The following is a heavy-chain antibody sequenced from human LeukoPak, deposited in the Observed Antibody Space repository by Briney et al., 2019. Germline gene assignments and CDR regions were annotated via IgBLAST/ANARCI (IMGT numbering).Heavy chain of an antibody. J-gene: IGHJ4*02. CDR1: GGTFSSYA. V-gene: IGHV1-69*05. CDR3: ARQPLGTYYYDSSGYPPFDY. CDR2: IIPIFGTA. Sequence: SVKVSCXASGGTFSSYAISWVRQAPGQGLVWMGRIIPIFGTANYAQKFQGRVTITTDESTSTAYMELSSLRSEDTAVYYCARQPLGTYYYDSSGYPPFDYWGQGTLVTVSS. D-gene: IGHD3-22*01.